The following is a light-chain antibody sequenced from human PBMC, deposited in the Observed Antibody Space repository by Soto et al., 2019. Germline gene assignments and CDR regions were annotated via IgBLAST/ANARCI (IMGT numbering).Light chain of an antibody. CDR2: GAS. CDR3: QQYNNWPPRT. CDR1: QSVSSN. V-gene: IGKV3-15*01. J-gene: IGKJ2*01. Sequence: EIVMTQSPATLSVSPGERATLSCRASQSVSSNLAWYQQKPGQAPRLLIYGASTRATGIPARFSGSRSGTEFTLTISSLQSEAFAVYYCQQYNNWPPRTFAQGTNLEIK.